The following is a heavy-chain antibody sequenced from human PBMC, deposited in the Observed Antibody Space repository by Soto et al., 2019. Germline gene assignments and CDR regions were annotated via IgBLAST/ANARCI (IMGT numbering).Heavy chain of an antibody. J-gene: IGHJ4*02. CDR3: GRGSLITMIVNY. D-gene: IGHD3-22*01. CDR2: INPSGGSS. V-gene: IGHV1-46*01. CDR1: GYTFTSYY. Sequence: QVQLVQSGAEVKKPGASVKVSCKASGYTFTSYYMHWVRQAPGQGLEWMGIINPSGGSSSYAQKSQGRVTMTRDTSTNTASMELNSLRSEDTAVYYCGRGSLITMIVNYWGQGTLVTVSS.